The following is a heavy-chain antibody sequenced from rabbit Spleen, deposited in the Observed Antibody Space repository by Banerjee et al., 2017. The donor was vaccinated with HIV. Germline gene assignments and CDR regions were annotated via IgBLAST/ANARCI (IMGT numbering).Heavy chain of an antibody. Sequence: QSLEESGGGLVQPEGSLTLTCTASGVSFSGDSYMCWVRQAPGKGLEWIVCIDTGSSGFTYFASWAKGRFTISKTSSTTVTLQMTSLTAADTATYFCARDSGSSFSSYGMDLWGQGTLVTVS. J-gene: IGHJ6*01. V-gene: IGHV1S40*01. D-gene: IGHD8-1*01. CDR3: ARDSGSSFSSYGMDL. CDR2: IDTGSSGFT. CDR1: GVSFSGDSY.